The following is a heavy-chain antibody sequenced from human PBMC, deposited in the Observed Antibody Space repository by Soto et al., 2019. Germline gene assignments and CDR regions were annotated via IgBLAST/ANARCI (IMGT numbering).Heavy chain of an antibody. D-gene: IGHD2-21*02. CDR3: ARSIVVVTALDY. CDR1: GYTFTSYA. V-gene: IGHV1-3*01. Sequence: ASVKVSCKASGYTFTSYAMHWVRQAPGQRLEWMEWINAGNGNTKYSQKFQGRVTITRDTSASTAYMELSSLRSEDTAVYYCARSIVVVTALDYGGQGTLVTSP. J-gene: IGHJ4*02. CDR2: INAGNGNT.